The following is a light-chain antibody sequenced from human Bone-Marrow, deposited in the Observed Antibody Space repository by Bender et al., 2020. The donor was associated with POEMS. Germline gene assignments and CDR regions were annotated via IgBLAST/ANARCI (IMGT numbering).Light chain of an antibody. CDR2: EGS. CDR1: SSDVGSYNL. J-gene: IGLJ3*02. V-gene: IGLV2-23*01. CDR3: CSYAGSNNWGV. Sequence: QSALTQPRSVSGSPGQSVTISCTGTSSDVGSYNLVSWYQQHPGKAPKLMIYEGSKRPSGVSNRFSGSKSGNAASLTISGLQAEDEADYYCCSYAGSNNWGVFGGGTKLTVL.